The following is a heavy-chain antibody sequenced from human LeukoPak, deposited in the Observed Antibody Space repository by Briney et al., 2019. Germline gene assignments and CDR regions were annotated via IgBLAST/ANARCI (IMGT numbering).Heavy chain of an antibody. CDR3: ARDVTGGSYFDY. CDR2: IYYSGTT. CDR1: GGSISSGGYY. Sequence: SETLSLTCTVSGGSISSGGYYWSWIRQYPGKGLEWIGYIYYSGTTYYNPSLKSRVTMSVDTSKNQFSLKLISVTAADTAVYYWARDVTGGSYFDYWGQGTLVTVSS. J-gene: IGHJ4*02. V-gene: IGHV4-31*03. D-gene: IGHD1-26*01.